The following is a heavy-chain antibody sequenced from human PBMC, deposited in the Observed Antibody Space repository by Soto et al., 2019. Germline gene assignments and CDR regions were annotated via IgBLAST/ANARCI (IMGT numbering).Heavy chain of an antibody. V-gene: IGHV3-23*01. J-gene: IGHJ6*02. CDR1: GFTFSSYA. D-gene: IGHD2-15*01. CDR3: AKSSGYCSGGSCYSSVYYYGMDV. Sequence: PGGSLRLSCAASGFTFSSYAMSWVRQAPGKGLEWVSAISGSGGSTYYADSVKGRFTISRDNSKNTLYLQMNSLRAEDTAVYYCAKSSGYCSGGSCYSSVYYYGMDVWGQGTTVTVSS. CDR2: ISGSGGST.